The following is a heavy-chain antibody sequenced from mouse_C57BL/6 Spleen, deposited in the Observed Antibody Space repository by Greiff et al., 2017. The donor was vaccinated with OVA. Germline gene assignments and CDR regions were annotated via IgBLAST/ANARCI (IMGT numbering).Heavy chain of an antibody. Sequence: EVQLQQSGAELVKPGASVKLSCTASGFNFTDYYMHWVKQRPDQGLEWIGRIDPEDGETKYAPKFQGKATITADTSSNTAYLQLSSLTSEDTAVYYCVRTTVVANFDYWGQGTTLTVSS. D-gene: IGHD1-1*01. CDR1: GFNFTDYY. CDR3: VRTTVVANFDY. J-gene: IGHJ2*01. V-gene: IGHV14-2*01. CDR2: IDPEDGET.